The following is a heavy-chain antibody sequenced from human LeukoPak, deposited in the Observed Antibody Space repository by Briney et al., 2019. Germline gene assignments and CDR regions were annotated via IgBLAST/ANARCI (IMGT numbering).Heavy chain of an antibody. CDR1: GFSFSSYT. Sequence: GGSLRLSCAASGFSFSSYTMNWVRQAPGKGLEWVSSISSSSSYIYYADSVKGRFTISRDNAKNSLYLQMNSLRAEDTAVYYCAREGSDWNYYYYMDVWGKGTTVTVSS. CDR2: ISSSSSYI. CDR3: AREGSDWNYYYYMDV. V-gene: IGHV3-21*01. D-gene: IGHD6-19*01. J-gene: IGHJ6*03.